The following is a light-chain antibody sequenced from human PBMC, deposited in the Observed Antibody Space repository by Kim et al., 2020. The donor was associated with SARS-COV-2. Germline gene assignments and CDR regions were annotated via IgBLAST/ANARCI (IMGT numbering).Light chain of an antibody. V-gene: IGLV3-19*01. CDR2: GKN. Sequence: SSELTQDPAVSVALGQTVRITCQGDSLRSYYASWYQQKPGQAPVFVIYGKNNRPSGIPDRFSGSSSGNTASLTITGAQAEDEGDYYCNSRDSSGNHPNVF. J-gene: IGLJ1*01. CDR3: NSRDSSGNHPNV. CDR1: SLRSYY.